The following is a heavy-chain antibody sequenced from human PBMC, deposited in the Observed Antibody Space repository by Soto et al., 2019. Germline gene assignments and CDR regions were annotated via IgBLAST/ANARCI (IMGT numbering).Heavy chain of an antibody. CDR2: IYPSDSDT. V-gene: IGHV5-51*01. J-gene: IGHJ4*02. CDR1: GYNFVGYW. D-gene: IGHD3-3*01. CDR3: ARGGVSTRTFDY. Sequence: GESLKISCKGSGYNFVGYWIAWVLEMPGKGLELMGIIYPSDSDTRYRPSFQGQVTISADKSISSAYLQWSSLRASDTAMYYCARGGVSTRTFDYWGQGTPVTVSS.